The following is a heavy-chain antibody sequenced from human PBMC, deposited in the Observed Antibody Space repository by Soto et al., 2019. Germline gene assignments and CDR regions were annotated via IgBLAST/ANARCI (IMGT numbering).Heavy chain of an antibody. V-gene: IGHV1-2*02. CDR3: ARDRDIVCPGN. CDR1: GYTFTGYP. CDR2: INPKIGGT. J-gene: IGHJ4*02. D-gene: IGHD2-15*01. Sequence: ASVKVSCKASGYTFTGYPMHWVRQAPGQGLEWMGWINPKIGGTNYAQKFQGRVTMTRGTSITTAYVELDRLTSDDTAVYYCARDRDIVCPGNWGKGNLVTVSS.